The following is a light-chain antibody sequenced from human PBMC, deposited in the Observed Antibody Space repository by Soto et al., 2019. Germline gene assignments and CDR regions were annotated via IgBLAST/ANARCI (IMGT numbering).Light chain of an antibody. V-gene: IGLV3-1*01. CDR1: KLGDKY. CDR2: QDS. J-gene: IGLJ1*01. CDR3: QAWDSSTGV. Sequence: SYELTQPPSVSVSPGQTASITCSGDKLGDKYASWYQQKPGQSPVLVIYQDSKRPSGIPERFSGSNSGNTATLTLSGTQAMDEADYYCQAWDSSTGVFGTGTKLTVL.